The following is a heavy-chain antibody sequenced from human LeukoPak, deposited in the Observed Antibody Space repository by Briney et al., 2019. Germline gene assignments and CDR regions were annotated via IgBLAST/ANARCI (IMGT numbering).Heavy chain of an antibody. CDR1: GFTFSSYG. J-gene: IGHJ6*02. Sequence: GGSLRLSCAASGFTFSSYGMHWVRQAPGKGLEWVAVISYDGSNKYYADCVKGRFTISRDNSKNTLYLQMNSLRAEDTAVYYCAKDQMPGIAAAGVSAPRYYYYGMDVWGQGTTVTVSS. CDR3: AKDQMPGIAAAGVSAPRYYYYGMDV. V-gene: IGHV3-30*18. D-gene: IGHD6-13*01. CDR2: ISYDGSNK.